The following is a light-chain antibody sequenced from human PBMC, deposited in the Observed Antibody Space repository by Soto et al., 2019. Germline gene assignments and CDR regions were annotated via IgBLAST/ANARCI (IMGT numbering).Light chain of an antibody. V-gene: IGKV1-39*01. CDR1: QSISSY. CDR3: QQTYATPIT. Sequence: QMTQSPSSLSASVGDRVTITCRASQSISSYLNWYQQKPGKAPKLLIYGASTLQSGVPSRFSGSESGTDFTLTITSLQPEDCATYYCQQTYATPITFGQGTRLEIK. CDR2: GAS. J-gene: IGKJ5*01.